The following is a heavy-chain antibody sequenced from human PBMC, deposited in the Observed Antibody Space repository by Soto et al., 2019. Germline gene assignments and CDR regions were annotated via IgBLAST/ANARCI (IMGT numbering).Heavy chain of an antibody. D-gene: IGHD2-2*01. CDR3: ARDGDIVVVPAAIHPPIYYYYYMDV. CDR1: GFTFSSYS. J-gene: IGHJ6*03. Sequence: GGSLRLSCAASGFTFSSYSMNWVRQAPGKGLEWVSSISSSSSYIYYADSVKGRFTISRDNAKNSLYLQMNSLRAEDTAVYYCARDGDIVVVPAAIHPPIYYYYYMDVWGKGTTVTVSS. V-gene: IGHV3-21*01. CDR2: ISSSSSYI.